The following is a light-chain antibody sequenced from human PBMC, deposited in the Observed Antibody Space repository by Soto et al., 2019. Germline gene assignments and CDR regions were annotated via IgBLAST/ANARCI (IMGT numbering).Light chain of an antibody. CDR1: QSVSSN. V-gene: IGKV3-15*01. Sequence: EIVMTQSPATLSVSPGERATLSCRASQSVSSNLAWYQQKPGQATRLLIYGASTRATGIPARVSGSGSGTEVTLTISSLQSEDFAVYYCQQYNNWPQTFGQGTKVDIK. CDR2: GAS. CDR3: QQYNNWPQT. J-gene: IGKJ1*01.